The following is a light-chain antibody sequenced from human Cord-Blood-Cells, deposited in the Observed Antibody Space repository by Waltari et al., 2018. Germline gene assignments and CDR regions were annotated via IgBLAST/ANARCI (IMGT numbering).Light chain of an antibody. CDR2: KAA. V-gene: IGKV1-5*03. J-gene: IGKJ1*01. Sequence: DIQMTQSPSTLSASVGDRVTITCRASQSISSWLAWYQQKPGKAPKLLIYKAASLESGVPSWCSGSGSGTEFTLTISSLQPDDFATYYCQQYNSYPSTFGQGTKVEIK. CDR1: QSISSW. CDR3: QQYNSYPST.